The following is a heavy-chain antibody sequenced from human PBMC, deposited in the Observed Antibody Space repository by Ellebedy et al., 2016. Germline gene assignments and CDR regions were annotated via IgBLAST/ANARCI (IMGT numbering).Heavy chain of an antibody. V-gene: IGHV5-10-1*01. J-gene: IGHJ4*02. CDR2: IDPSDSYT. CDR3: ARFIGYCSGGSCYFDY. Sequence: GESLKISCKGSGYSFTSYWISWVRQMPGKGLEWMGRIDPSDSYTNYSPSFQGHVTISADKSISTAYLQWSSLKASDTAMYYCARFIGYCSGGSCYFDYWGQGTLVTVSS. CDR1: GYSFTSYW. D-gene: IGHD2-15*01.